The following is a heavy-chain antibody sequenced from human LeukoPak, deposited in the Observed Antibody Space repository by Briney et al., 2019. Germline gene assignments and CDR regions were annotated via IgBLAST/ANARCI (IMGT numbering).Heavy chain of an antibody. V-gene: IGHV1-69*01. CDR2: IIPIFGTA. J-gene: IGHJ5*02. CDR1: VGTFSSYA. CDR3: APRELRANWFDP. Sequence: ASVKVSCKASVGTFSSYAISWVRQAPGQGLEWMGGIIPIFGTANYAQKFQGRVTITADESTSTAYMELSSLRSEDTAVYYCAPRELRANWFDPWGQGTLVTVSS. D-gene: IGHD1-26*01.